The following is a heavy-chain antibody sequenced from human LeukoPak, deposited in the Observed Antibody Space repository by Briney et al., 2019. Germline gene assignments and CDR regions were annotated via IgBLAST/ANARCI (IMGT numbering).Heavy chain of an antibody. CDR2: IRYDGSNK. CDR1: GFTFSSYG. V-gene: IGHV3-30*02. CDR3: AKDLPLRFDP. Sequence: GGSLRLSCAASGFTFSSYGMHWVRQAPGKGLEWVAFIRYDGSNKYYADSVKGRFTISRDNSKSTLYLQMNSLRAEDTAVYYCAKDLPLRFDPWGQGTLVTVSS. J-gene: IGHJ5*02.